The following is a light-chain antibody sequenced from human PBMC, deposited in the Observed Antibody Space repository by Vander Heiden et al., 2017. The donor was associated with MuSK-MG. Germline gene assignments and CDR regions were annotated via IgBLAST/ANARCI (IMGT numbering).Light chain of an antibody. CDR2: KVS. J-gene: IGKJ2*01. CDR1: QSLLYSDGNTY. V-gene: IGKV2-30*01. Sequence: VVLTQSPLSLLVTPGQPASISCRSSQSLLYSDGNTYLSWFQQRPGQSPRRLIYKVSDRDSGVPDRFSGSGSGTDFTLKISRVEAEDVGVYYCLQGTHWPYTFGQGTKLEIK. CDR3: LQGTHWPYT.